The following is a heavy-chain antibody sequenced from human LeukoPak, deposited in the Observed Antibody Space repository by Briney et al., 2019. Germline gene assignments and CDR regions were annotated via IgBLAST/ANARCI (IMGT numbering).Heavy chain of an antibody. Sequence: GGSLRLSCAASGFAFSSYWMSWVRQAPGKGLEWVANIKQDGSEKYYVDSVKGRFTISRDNAKNSLYLQMNSLRAEDTAVYYCARDLRGSRLLWFGELSTFDYWGQVTLVTVSS. V-gene: IGHV3-7*01. CDR3: ARDLRGSRLLWFGELSTFDY. CDR1: GFAFSSYW. J-gene: IGHJ4*02. D-gene: IGHD3-10*01. CDR2: IKQDGSEK.